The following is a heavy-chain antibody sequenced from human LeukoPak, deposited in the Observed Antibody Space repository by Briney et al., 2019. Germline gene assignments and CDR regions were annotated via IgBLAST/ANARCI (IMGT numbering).Heavy chain of an antibody. J-gene: IGHJ6*02. V-gene: IGHV1-46*01. CDR2: INPSGGST. Sequence: ASVKVSCKASGYTFTSYYMHWVRQAPGQGLEWMGIINPSGGSTSYAQKFRGRVTMTRDTSTSTVYMELSSLRSEDTAVYYCARVYSSSWSLGAYYYYGMDVWGQGTTVTVSS. D-gene: IGHD6-13*01. CDR3: ARVYSSSWSLGAYYYYGMDV. CDR1: GYTFTSYY.